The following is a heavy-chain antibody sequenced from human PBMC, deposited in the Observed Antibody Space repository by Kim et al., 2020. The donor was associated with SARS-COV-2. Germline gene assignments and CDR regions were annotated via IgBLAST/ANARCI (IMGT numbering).Heavy chain of an antibody. Sequence: ASVKVSCKASGYTFTSYGISWVRQAPGQGLEWMGWISAYNGNTNYAQKLQGRVTMTTDTSTSTAYMELRSLRSDDTAVYYCARGLSGSYPGSDAFDIWGQGPMVTVSS. CDR2: ISAYNGNT. CDR3: ARGLSGSYPGSDAFDI. J-gene: IGHJ3*02. CDR1: GYTFTSYG. D-gene: IGHD1-26*01. V-gene: IGHV1-18*01.